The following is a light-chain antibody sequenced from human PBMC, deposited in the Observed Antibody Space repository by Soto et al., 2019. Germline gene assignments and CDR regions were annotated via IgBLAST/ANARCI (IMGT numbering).Light chain of an antibody. Sequence: QSALTQPASVSGSPGQSITISCTETSSDVGGSNYVSWYQQHPNKAPKVMIYDVSNRPSGVSNRFSGSKSGNTASLTISGLQAEAEADYYCSSFTSSSTYVFGTGTKVTVL. CDR3: SSFTSSSTYV. CDR2: DVS. J-gene: IGLJ1*01. CDR1: SSDVGGSNY. V-gene: IGLV2-14*03.